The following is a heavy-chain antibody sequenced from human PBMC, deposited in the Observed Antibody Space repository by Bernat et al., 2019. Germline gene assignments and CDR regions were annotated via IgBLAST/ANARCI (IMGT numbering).Heavy chain of an antibody. CDR1: GFTFSSYA. V-gene: IGHV3-30-3*01. J-gene: IGHJ4*02. CDR3: AREGGGELTRWDFDY. Sequence: QVQLVESGGGVVQPGRSLRLSCAASGFTFSSYAMHWVRQAPGKGLEWVAVISYDGSNTYYADSVKGRFTISRDNSKNTLYLQMNSLRAEDTAVYYYAREGGGELTRWDFDYWGQGTLVTVSS. CDR2: ISYDGSNT. D-gene: IGHD1-26*01.